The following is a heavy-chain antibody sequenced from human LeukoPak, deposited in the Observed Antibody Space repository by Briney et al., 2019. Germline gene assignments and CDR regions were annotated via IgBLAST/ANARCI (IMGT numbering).Heavy chain of an antibody. CDR1: GFTFSSYW. V-gene: IGHV3-7*01. J-gene: IGHJ4*02. CDR3: ARDSMVYAISPRTPHFDY. D-gene: IGHD2-8*01. Sequence: GGSLRLSCAASGFTFSSYWMSWVRQAPGKGLEWVANIKQDGSEKYYVDSVKGRFTISRDNAKNSLYLQMNSLRAEDTAVYYCARDSMVYAISPRTPHFDYWGQGTLDTVSS. CDR2: IKQDGSEK.